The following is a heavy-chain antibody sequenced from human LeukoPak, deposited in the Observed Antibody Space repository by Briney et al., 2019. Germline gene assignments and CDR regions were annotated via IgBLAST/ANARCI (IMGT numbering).Heavy chain of an antibody. Sequence: SETLSLTCTVSGVSIRTYYWNWIRQPPGKGPEWIGYIYRGSTNYNPSFESRVTISVDTSKNQFSLKLSSVTAADTAVYYCARAGDYEIDYWGQGILVTVSS. V-gene: IGHV4-59*01. CDR3: ARAGDYEIDY. D-gene: IGHD4-17*01. CDR2: IYRGST. CDR1: GVSIRTYY. J-gene: IGHJ4*02.